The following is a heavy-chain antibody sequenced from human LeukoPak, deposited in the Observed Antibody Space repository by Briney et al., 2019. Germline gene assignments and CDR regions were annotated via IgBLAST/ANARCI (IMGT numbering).Heavy chain of an antibody. D-gene: IGHD2-8*01. V-gene: IGHV1-18*01. CDR3: ARDRLGYCTNGVCYLDY. J-gene: IGHJ4*02. Sequence: ASVKVSFKASGYTVTSYGISSVRQAPGHGLEWMGWMSAYNGNTNYAQKLQGRVTMTTDTSTSTAYMELRSLRSDDTAVYYCARDRLGYCTNGVCYLDYWGQGTLVTVSS. CDR2: MSAYNGNT. CDR1: GYTVTSYG.